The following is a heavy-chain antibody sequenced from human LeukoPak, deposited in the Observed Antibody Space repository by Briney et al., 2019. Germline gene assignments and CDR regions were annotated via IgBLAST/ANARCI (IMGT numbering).Heavy chain of an antibody. CDR3: SRDLDCTVTTCFDGDDGFDI. V-gene: IGHV3-21*01. CDR2: ISSRSIYI. J-gene: IGHJ3*02. D-gene: IGHD2-8*02. CDR1: GFTFSIYS. Sequence: GGSLRLFCAASGFTFSIYSMNWVRQAPGKGLEWVASISSRSIYIYYADSVRGRFTISRDNAKNSLYLQMNSLTAEDTAVYFCSRDLDCTVTTCFDGDDGFDIWGQGAMVTVSS.